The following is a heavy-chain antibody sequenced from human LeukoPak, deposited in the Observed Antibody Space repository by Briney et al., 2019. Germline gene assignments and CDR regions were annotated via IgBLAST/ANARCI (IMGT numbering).Heavy chain of an antibody. J-gene: IGHJ6*03. CDR1: GFTFSSYS. Sequence: PGGSLRLSCAASGFTFSSYSMNWVRQAPGKGLEWVSYISSSSSTIYYADSVKGRFTISRDNAKNSLYLQMNSLRAEDTAVYYCARAGRVYGDYPSRGGYYYYMDVWGKGTTVTVSS. D-gene: IGHD4-17*01. CDR3: ARAGRVYGDYPSRGGYYYYMDV. V-gene: IGHV3-48*01. CDR2: ISSSSSTI.